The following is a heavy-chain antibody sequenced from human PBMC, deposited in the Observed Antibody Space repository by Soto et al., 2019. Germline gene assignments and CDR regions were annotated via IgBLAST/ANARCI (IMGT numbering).Heavy chain of an antibody. Sequence: EVQLVESGGGLVQPGRSLRLSCAASGFTFDDYAMHWVRQAPGKGLEWVSGISWNSGSIGYADSVKGRFTISRDNAKNSLYLQMNSLRAEDTALYYCAKDIGVWFDNWYFDLWGRGTLVTVSS. CDR2: ISWNSGSI. D-gene: IGHD3-10*01. CDR3: AKDIGVWFDNWYFDL. J-gene: IGHJ2*01. V-gene: IGHV3-9*01. CDR1: GFTFDDYA.